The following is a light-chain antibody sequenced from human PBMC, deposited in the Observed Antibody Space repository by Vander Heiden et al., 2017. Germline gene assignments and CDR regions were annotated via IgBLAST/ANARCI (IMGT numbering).Light chain of an antibody. CDR2: ANS. CDR3: QSYDSSLSGRV. CDR1: SSNIGAHYD. J-gene: IGLJ3*02. Sequence: QSVLTQPPSVSGAPGQSVTISCTGSSSNIGAHYDVHWYQQLPGTAPKLLIYANSNRPSGVPDRFSGSKSGNSASRAITGLQAEDEADYYCQSYDSSLSGRVFGGGTKLTVL. V-gene: IGLV1-40*01.